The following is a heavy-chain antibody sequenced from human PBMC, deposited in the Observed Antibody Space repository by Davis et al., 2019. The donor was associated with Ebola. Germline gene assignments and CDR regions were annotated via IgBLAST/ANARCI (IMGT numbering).Heavy chain of an antibody. J-gene: IGHJ5*02. CDR2: IWYDGSNK. Sequence: GESLKISCAASGFTFSSYGMHWVRRAPGKGLEWVAVIWYDGSNKYYADSVKGRFTISRDNSKNTLYLQMNSLRAEDTAVYYCARGGSYYNWFDPWGQGTLVTVSS. V-gene: IGHV3-33*01. CDR3: ARGGSYYNWFDP. D-gene: IGHD1-26*01. CDR1: GFTFSSYG.